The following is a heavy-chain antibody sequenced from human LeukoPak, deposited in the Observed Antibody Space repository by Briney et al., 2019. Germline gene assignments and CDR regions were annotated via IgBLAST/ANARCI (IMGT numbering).Heavy chain of an antibody. CDR2: ISGSGDNT. V-gene: IGHV3-23*01. J-gene: IGHJ4*02. CDR1: GFSFGAHG. Sequence: GGSLRLSCATSGFSFGAHGMHWVRRAPGKGLEWVSGISGSGDNTYYADSVKGRFTISRDNSKNTLYVQVNSLGTEDTAAYYCAKGSYYDSSGSFYFDYWGQGTLVTVSS. D-gene: IGHD3-22*01. CDR3: AKGSYYDSSGSFYFDY.